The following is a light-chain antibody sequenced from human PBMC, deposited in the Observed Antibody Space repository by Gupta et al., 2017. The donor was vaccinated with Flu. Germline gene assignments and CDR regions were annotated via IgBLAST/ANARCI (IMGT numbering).Light chain of an antibody. CDR1: QSVGTNF. Sequence: EIVLTQSPGTLSLSPGERATLSCRASQSVGTNFLAWYQQKPGQAPSLLIYATSRRATGIPDRFSGSGSGTDFTLTISRLEPEDFAVYYCQHYGNSPLTFGGGTKVEIK. CDR3: QHYGNSPLT. J-gene: IGKJ4*01. CDR2: ATS. V-gene: IGKV3-20*01.